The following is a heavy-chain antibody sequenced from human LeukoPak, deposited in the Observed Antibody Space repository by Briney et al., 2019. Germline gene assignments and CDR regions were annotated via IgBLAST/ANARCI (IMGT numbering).Heavy chain of an antibody. Sequence: SGGSLRLSCAASGFTFSSYAMSWVRQAPGKGLEWVSGVSGNGGSTYYADSVKGRFTISRDNSKNTLYLQMNSLRAEDTAVYYCAKDLDIVATITGNWGQGTLATVSS. CDR2: VSGNGGST. D-gene: IGHD5-12*01. CDR1: GFTFSSYA. V-gene: IGHV3-23*01. J-gene: IGHJ4*02. CDR3: AKDLDIVATITGN.